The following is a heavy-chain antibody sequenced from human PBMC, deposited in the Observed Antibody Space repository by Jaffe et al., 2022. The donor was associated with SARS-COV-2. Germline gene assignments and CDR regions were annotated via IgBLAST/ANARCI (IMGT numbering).Heavy chain of an antibody. CDR1: GFTFSSYA. CDR2: ISSNGGST. V-gene: IGHV3-64D*09. J-gene: IGHJ4*02. Sequence: EVQLVESGGGLVQPGGSLRLSCSASGFTFSSYAMHWVRQAPGKGLEYVSAISSNGGSTYYADSVKGRFTISRDNSENTLFLQMSSLRAEDTAFYYCVKDSRGTGPLHLDYWGQGTLVTVSS. D-gene: IGHD2-8*02. CDR3: VKDSRGTGPLHLDY.